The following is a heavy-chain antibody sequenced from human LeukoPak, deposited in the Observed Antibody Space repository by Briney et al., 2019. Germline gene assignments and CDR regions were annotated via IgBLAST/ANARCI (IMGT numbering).Heavy chain of an antibody. Sequence: SETLSLTCAVSGDSISTRNYYWGWIRQTPGKRLEWIASISHSGTVYYNPSLESRVTISVDTSNNQFSLKVTSVTAADTAVYYGGRVVRVDYSNSYFDYCGQGTWSPSPQ. V-gene: IGHV4-39*01. J-gene: IGHJ4*02. CDR2: ISHSGTV. CDR1: GDSISTRNYY. D-gene: IGHD4-11*01. CDR3: GRVVRVDYSNSYFDY.